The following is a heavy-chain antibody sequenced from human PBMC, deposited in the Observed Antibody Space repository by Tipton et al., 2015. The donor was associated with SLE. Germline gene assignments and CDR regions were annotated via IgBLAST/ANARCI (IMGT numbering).Heavy chain of an antibody. V-gene: IGHV4-61*02. D-gene: IGHD1-26*01. CDR3: ARRRPGSWFDP. J-gene: IGHJ5*02. CDR2: IFTSRTT. CDR1: GGSISSSDYF. Sequence: TLSLTCTLSGGSISSSDYFWNWIRQPAGKGLEWIGRIFTSRTTDYNPSLNSRVTMSVDASKNQFSLNRRSVTAADTAVYYCARRRPGSWFDPWGQGTLVTVSS.